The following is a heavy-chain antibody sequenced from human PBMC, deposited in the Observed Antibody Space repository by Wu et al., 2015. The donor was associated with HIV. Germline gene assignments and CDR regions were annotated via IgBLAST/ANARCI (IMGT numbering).Heavy chain of an antibody. D-gene: IGHD6-19*01. Sequence: QVQLVQSGAEVKKPGASVKVSCKASGYTFTSYDINWVRQATGQGLEWMGWMNPRSGNTGYAQKFQGRVTMTRDTSISTANMELSSLRSEDTAVYYCARRSGWYGGFDPWGQGTLVTVSS. V-gene: IGHV1-8*01. CDR1: GYTFTSYD. CDR3: ARRSGWYGGFDP. CDR2: MNPRSGNT. J-gene: IGHJ5*02.